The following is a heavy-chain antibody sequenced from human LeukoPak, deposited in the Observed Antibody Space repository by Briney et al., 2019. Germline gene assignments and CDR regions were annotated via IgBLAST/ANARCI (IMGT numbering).Heavy chain of an antibody. CDR3: ARTYDPGAFDI. J-gene: IGHJ3*02. Sequence: ASVKVSCKASAYTFTGYYIHWVRQAPGQGLEWMGRINPNSGGTNYAQKFQGRVTMTRDTSISTAYMELSRLRSDDTAVYYCARTYDPGAFDIWGQGTMVTVSS. CDR2: INPNSGGT. CDR1: AYTFTGYY. D-gene: IGHD3-16*01. V-gene: IGHV1-2*06.